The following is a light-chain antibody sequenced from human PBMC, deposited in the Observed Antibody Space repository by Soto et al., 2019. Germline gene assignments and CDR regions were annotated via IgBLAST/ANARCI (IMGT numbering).Light chain of an antibody. J-gene: IGLJ3*02. Sequence: QSALTQPASVSGSPGQSITISCTGTNSDVGSHNFVSWYQQYPGKAPKLLIYEASKRPSGLSNRFSGSKSGSTASLTISGLQAEDEADYYCCSLTNGATWVFGGGTQLTVL. CDR1: NSDVGSHNF. CDR3: CSLTNGATWV. CDR2: EAS. V-gene: IGLV2-23*01.